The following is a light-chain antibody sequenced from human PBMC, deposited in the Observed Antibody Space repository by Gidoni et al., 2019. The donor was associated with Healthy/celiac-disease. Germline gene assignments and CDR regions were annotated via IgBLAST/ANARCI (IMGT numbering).Light chain of an antibody. J-gene: IGLJ3*02. CDR2: SNN. CDR3: AAWDDSLNGPV. V-gene: IGLV1-44*01. CDR1: SSNIGSNT. Sequence: QSVLTQPPSASGTPGHRVTISCSGSSSNIGSNTVNWYQQLPGTAPKLLIYSNNQRPSGVPDRFSGSKSGTAASLAIRGLQSEDEADYDCAAWDDSLNGPVFGGGTKLTVL.